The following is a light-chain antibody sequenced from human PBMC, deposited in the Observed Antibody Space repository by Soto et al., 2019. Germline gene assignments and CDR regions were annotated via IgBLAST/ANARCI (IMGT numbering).Light chain of an antibody. CDR2: GAS. CDR1: QSVSKL. Sequence: EKVMTQSPATLSMSPGERATLSCRASQSVSKLLAWYQQKPGQTPRLLIYGASTRATGIPARFSGSGSGTEFTLTISSLQSEDFAVYYCQQYSNWPSWTFGQGTKVDIK. V-gene: IGKV3-15*01. J-gene: IGKJ1*01. CDR3: QQYSNWPSWT.